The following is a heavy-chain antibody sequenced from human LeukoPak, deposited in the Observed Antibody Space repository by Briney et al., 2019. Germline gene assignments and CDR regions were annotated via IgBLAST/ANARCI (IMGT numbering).Heavy chain of an antibody. CDR3: AKDWGYGSGTYYPH. D-gene: IGHD3-10*01. CDR2: IKQDGSEK. V-gene: IGHV3-7*03. CDR1: GFTFSSYW. J-gene: IGHJ4*02. Sequence: GGSLRLSCAASGFTFSSYWMSWVRQAPGKGLEWVANIKQDGSEKYYVDSVKGRFTISRDNSKNMLYLQMNSLRAEDTAVYYCAKDWGYGSGTYYPHWGQGTLVTVSS.